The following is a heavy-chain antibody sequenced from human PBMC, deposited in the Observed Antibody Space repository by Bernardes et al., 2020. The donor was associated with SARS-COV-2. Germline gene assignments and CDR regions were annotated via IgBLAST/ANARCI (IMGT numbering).Heavy chain of an antibody. CDR2: ISGSGGSP. V-gene: IGHV3-23*01. CDR1: GFTFSSYA. CDR3: AKVLIGWFGELSGGMDV. J-gene: IGHJ6*02. D-gene: IGHD3-10*01. Sequence: GGSLRLSCAASGFTFSSYAMSWVRQAPGKGLEWVSAISGSGGSPYYADSVKGRFTISRDNSKNTPYLQMNSLRAEDTAVYYCAKVLIGWFGELSGGMDVWGQGTTVTVSS.